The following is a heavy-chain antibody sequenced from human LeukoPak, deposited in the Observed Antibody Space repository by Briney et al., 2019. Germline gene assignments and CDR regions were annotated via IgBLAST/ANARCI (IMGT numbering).Heavy chain of an antibody. CDR2: ISYDGSNK. D-gene: IGHD3-10*01. J-gene: IGHJ3*02. CDR3: AREGALHAFDI. CDR1: GFTFSSYA. Sequence: SLRLSCAASGFTFSSYAMHWVRQAPGKGLEWVAVISYDGSNKYYADSVKGRFTISRDNSKNTLYLQMNSLRAEDTAVYYCAREGALHAFDIWGQGTMVTVSS. V-gene: IGHV3-30*04.